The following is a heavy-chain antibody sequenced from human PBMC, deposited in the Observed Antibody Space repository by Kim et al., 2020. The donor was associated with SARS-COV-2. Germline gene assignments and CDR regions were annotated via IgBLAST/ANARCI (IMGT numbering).Heavy chain of an antibody. CDR3: ARGRRGSSGYYPPNDY. D-gene: IGHD3-22*01. V-gene: IGHV4-34*01. CDR2: INHSGST. J-gene: IGHJ4*02. CDR1: GGSFSGYY. Sequence: SKTLSLTCAVYGGSFSGYYWSWIRQPPGKGLEWIGEINHSGSTNYNPSLKSRVTISVDTSKNQFSLKLSSVTAADTAVYYCARGRRGSSGYYPPNDYWGQGTLVTVSS.